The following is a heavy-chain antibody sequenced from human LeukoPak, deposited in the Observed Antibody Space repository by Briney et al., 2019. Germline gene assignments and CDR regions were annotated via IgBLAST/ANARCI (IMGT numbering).Heavy chain of an antibody. Sequence: GGSLRLSCAASGFTFSSYSMNWVRQAPGKGLEWVAVIWYDGSNKYYADSVKGRFTISRDNSKNTLYLQMNSLRAEDTAVYYCARDIVGATLYYYYYYGMDVWGQGTTVTVSS. CDR1: GFTFSSYS. D-gene: IGHD1-26*01. CDR2: IWYDGSNK. CDR3: ARDIVGATLYYYYYYGMDV. J-gene: IGHJ6*02. V-gene: IGHV3-33*08.